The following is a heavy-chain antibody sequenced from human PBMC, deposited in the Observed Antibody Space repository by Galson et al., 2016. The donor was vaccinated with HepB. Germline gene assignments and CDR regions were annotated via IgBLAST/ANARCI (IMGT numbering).Heavy chain of an antibody. J-gene: IGHJ6*02. CDR1: GFTFSNYA. CDR2: ISNGGGFT. Sequence: SLRLSCAASGFTFSNYAMNWVRQAPGKGLEWVSGISNGGGFTKNADSVKGRFTISRDNSKNTPYLQMNSLSADDTGIYLCAKDRFSSSPSGDYYHYGMDVWGQGTTVTVSS. D-gene: IGHD6-13*01. CDR3: AKDRFSSSPSGDYYHYGMDV. V-gene: IGHV3-23*01.